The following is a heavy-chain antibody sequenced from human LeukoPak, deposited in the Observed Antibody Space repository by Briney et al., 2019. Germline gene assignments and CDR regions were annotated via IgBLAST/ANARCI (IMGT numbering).Heavy chain of an antibody. J-gene: IGHJ4*02. D-gene: IGHD6-6*01. V-gene: IGHV4-59*01. CDR3: ARSWTARGYFDY. CDR1: GGSITSYY. CDR2: IYYSGST. Sequence: SETLSLTFPVSGGSITSYYWSWIRPPPGKGLEWIGYIYYSGSTNYNPSLKSRVTISVDTSKSQFSLKLSSVTAADTAVYYCARSWTARGYFDYWGQGTLVTVSS.